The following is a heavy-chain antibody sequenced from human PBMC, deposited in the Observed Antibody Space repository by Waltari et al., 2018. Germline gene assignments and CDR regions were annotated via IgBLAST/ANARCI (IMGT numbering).Heavy chain of an antibody. CDR2: IHISGST. J-gene: IGHJ4*02. V-gene: IGHV4-61*02. CDR1: GDSISSSYY. Sequence: QVQLQESGPGLVKPSQTLSLTCTVSGDSISSSYYWTWIRQPAGEGLEWIGRIHISGSTIYNPPLKSRVTISVDTSKNQFSLNLRSVTAADTAMYYCARDSIYGRVEYWGQGAQVTVSS. CDR3: ARDSIYGRVEY. D-gene: IGHD4-17*01.